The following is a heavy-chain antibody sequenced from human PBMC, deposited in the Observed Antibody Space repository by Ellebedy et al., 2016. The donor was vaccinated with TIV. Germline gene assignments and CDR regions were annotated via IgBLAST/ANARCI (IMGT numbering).Heavy chain of an antibody. CDR3: ARDFYGSLDV. CDR1: GGSVSLGTFY. J-gene: IGHJ6*02. Sequence: SETLSLXCTVSGGSVSLGTFYWSWIRQLPGKGLEWIGYNYYNGNINFNPLLKSRVTISVDTSKNQFSLKLSSVTAADTAVYYCARDFYGSLDVWGLGTTVTVSS. D-gene: IGHD3-10*01. V-gene: IGHV4-61*01. CDR2: NYYNGNI.